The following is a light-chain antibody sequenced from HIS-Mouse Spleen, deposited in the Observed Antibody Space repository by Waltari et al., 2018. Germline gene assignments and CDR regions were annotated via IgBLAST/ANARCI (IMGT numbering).Light chain of an antibody. CDR2: RNN. J-gene: IGLJ3*02. Sequence: QSVLTQPPSASGTPGQRVTISCSGSSSNIGSHYVYWYQQLPGTAPKLLIYRNNQRPSGVPDRFSGSKSGTSASRAISGLRSEDEADYYCAAWDDSLGGPVFGGGTKLTVL. V-gene: IGLV1-47*01. CDR1: SSNIGSHY. CDR3: AAWDDSLGGPV.